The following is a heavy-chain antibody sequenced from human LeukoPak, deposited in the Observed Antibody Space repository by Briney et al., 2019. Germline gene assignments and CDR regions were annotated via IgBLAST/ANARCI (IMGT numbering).Heavy chain of an antibody. CDR2: INPNSGGT. V-gene: IGHV1-2*04. J-gene: IGHJ4*02. CDR1: GYTFTGYY. Sequence: ASVKVSRKASGYTFTGYYMHWVRQAPGQGLEWMGWINPNSGGTNYAQKFQGWVTMTRDTSISTAYMELSRLRSDDTAVYYCARQYSSGWYCDFDYWGQGTLVTVSS. CDR3: ARQYSSGWYCDFDY. D-gene: IGHD6-19*01.